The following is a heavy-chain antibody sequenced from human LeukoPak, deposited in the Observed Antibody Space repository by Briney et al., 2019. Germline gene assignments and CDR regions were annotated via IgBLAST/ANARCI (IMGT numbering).Heavy chain of an antibody. Sequence: GGSLRLSCAASGFTFSSYSMNWVRQAPGKGLEWVSSISSSSSYIYYADSVKGRFTISRDIAKNTLFLQMNSLRAEDTAVYYCAVRYSGSWYLFDYWGQGTLVTVSS. J-gene: IGHJ4*02. V-gene: IGHV3-21*01. CDR1: GFTFSSYS. D-gene: IGHD6-13*01. CDR3: AVRYSGSWYLFDY. CDR2: ISSSSSYI.